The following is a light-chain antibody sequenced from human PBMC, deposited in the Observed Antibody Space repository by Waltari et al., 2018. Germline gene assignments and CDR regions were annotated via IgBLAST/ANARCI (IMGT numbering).Light chain of an antibody. Sequence: DIVLTQSPGTLSLSPGERATLSCRASQSVSSSLAWYQQKPGQAPRLLIYGASSRATGVPDRFSGSGSGTDFSLTISRLEPEDFAVYYCQHYVRLPVSFGKGTKVEIK. V-gene: IGKV3-20*01. CDR3: QHYVRLPVS. CDR1: QSVSSS. CDR2: GAS. J-gene: IGKJ1*01.